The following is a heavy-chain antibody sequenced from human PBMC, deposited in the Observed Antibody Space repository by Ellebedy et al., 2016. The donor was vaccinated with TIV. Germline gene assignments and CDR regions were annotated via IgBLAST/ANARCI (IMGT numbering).Heavy chain of an antibody. CDR2: ISISGGNT. D-gene: IGHD2-2*01. V-gene: IGHV3-23*01. CDR3: AHHCSSTSCHGY. Sequence: GESLKISCAASGFTFSSYAMSWVRQAPGKGLEWVSTISISGGNTYYADSVKGRFTISRDNSKNTLYLQMNSLRAEDTAVYYCAHHCSSTSCHGYWGQGTLVPVSS. J-gene: IGHJ4*02. CDR1: GFTFSSYA.